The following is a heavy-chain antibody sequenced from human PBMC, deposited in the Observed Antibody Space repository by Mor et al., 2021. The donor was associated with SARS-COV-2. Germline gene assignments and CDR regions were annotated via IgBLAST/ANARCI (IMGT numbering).Heavy chain of an antibody. CDR3: ARVGWPYYYDRSGYSSLFDY. V-gene: IGHV1-46*01. D-gene: IGHD3-22*01. J-gene: IGHJ4*02. Sequence: AQKFQGRVTMTRDTSTSTVYMELSSLRSEDTAVYYCARVGWPYYYDRSGYSSLFDYWGQGTLVTVSS.